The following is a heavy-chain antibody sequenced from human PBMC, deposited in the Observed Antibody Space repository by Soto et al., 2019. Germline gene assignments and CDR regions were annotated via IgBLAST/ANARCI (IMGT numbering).Heavy chain of an antibody. J-gene: IGHJ4*02. Sequence: QITLKESGPTLVKPTQTLTLTCTFSGFSLSTSGVGVGWIRQPPGKALEWLALIYWDADKPYSPSLKSRLTITTDPTNHQVVLTMTNMDPVDTATYYCAHYDSGGLVYWGQGALVTVSS. CDR1: GFSLSTSGVG. D-gene: IGHD4-17*01. CDR2: IYWDADK. CDR3: AHYDSGGLVY. V-gene: IGHV2-5*02.